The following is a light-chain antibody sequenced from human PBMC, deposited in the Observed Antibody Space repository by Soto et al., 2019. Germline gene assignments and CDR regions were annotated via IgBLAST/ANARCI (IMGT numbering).Light chain of an antibody. Sequence: EIVLTQSPGTLSLSPGERATLSCRSSQSVISSYLAWYHQKPAQAPRLLIYGVSKRATGIPDRFSGSGSGTDFTLTISRLEPEDFAVYFCGQFVSAPPRTFGQGTKVDIK. CDR3: GQFVSAPPRT. CDR2: GVS. J-gene: IGKJ1*01. CDR1: QSVISSY. V-gene: IGKV3-20*01.